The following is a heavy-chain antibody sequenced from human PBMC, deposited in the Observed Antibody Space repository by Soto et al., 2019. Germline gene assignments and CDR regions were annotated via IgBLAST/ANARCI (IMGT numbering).Heavy chain of an antibody. CDR2: IGTAGDT. Sequence: EVQLVESGGGLVQPGGSLRLSCAASGFTFSSYDMHWVRQATGKGLEWVPAIGTAGDTYYPGSVKGRFTISRENAKNSLYLQMNSLRAGDTAVYYCARAPGHYYYGMDVWGQGTTVTVSS. J-gene: IGHJ6*02. CDR3: ARAPGHYYYGMDV. V-gene: IGHV3-13*01. CDR1: GFTFSSYD. D-gene: IGHD7-27*01.